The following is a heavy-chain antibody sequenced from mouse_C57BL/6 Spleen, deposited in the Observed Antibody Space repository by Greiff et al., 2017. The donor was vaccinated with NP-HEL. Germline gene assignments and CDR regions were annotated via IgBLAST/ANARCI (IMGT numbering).Heavy chain of an antibody. CDR1: GFTFSSYA. J-gene: IGHJ1*03. Sequence: EVMLVESGGGLVKPGGSLKLSCAASGFTFSSYAMSWVRQTPEKRLEWVATISDGGSYTYYPDNVKGRFTISRDNAKNNLYLQMSHLKSEDTAMYYCARDGGSVRGYFDVWGTGTTVTVSS. CDR2: ISDGGSYT. V-gene: IGHV5-4*01. D-gene: IGHD1-1*02. CDR3: ARDGGSVRGYFDV.